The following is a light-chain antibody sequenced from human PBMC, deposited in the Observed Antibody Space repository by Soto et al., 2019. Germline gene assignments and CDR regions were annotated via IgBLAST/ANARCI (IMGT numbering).Light chain of an antibody. J-gene: IGKJ5*01. V-gene: IGKV3-15*01. CDR2: GAS. Sequence: EIVMTQSPATLSVSPGERATLSCRASQSLSSNLAWYQQRPGQPPRLLIYGASTRATGIPARFSGSGSGTDFTLTISSLEPEDFAVYYCQQRSNWPITFGQGTRLEIK. CDR3: QQRSNWPIT. CDR1: QSLSSN.